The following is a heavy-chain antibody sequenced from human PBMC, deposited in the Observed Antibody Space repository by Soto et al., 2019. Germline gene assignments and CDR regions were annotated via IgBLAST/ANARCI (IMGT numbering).Heavy chain of an antibody. D-gene: IGHD3-10*01. Sequence: PSETLSLTCTVSGGSISSYYWSWIRRPPGKGLEWIGYIYNSGSTHSNPSLQSRVTILVHTSKNQFSLKLSSVTAADTGIYYCARARITMVREVIKYNMDVWGQGTTVTVSS. CDR3: ARARITMVREVIKYNMDV. CDR2: IYNSGST. V-gene: IGHV4-59*01. J-gene: IGHJ6*02. CDR1: GGSISSYY.